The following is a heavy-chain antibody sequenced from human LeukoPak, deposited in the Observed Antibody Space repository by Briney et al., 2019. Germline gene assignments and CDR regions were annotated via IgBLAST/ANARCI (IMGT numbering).Heavy chain of an antibody. J-gene: IGHJ4*02. CDR1: GGTFSSYA. Sequence: VASVKVSCKASGGTFSSYAISWVRQAPGQGLEWMGGIIPIFGTANYAQKFQGRVTITTDESTSTAYMELSSLRSEDTAVYYCAEEAGDGYNYKGYFDYWGQGTLVTVSS. D-gene: IGHD5-24*01. CDR2: IIPIFGTA. CDR3: AEEAGDGYNYKGYFDY. V-gene: IGHV1-69*05.